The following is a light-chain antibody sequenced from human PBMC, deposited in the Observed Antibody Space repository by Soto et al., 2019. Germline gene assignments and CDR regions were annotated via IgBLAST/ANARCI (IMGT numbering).Light chain of an antibody. V-gene: IGLV2-23*01. CDR1: SSDVGTYNL. Sequence: QSALTQPASVSGSPGQSITISCTGTSSDVGTYNLVSWHQHHPGKAPKLIIYEGSKRPSGVSNRFSGSKSGNTASLTISGLQAEDEADYYCASYAGRNKFVFGIGTKLTVL. CDR2: EGS. CDR3: ASYAGRNKFV. J-gene: IGLJ1*01.